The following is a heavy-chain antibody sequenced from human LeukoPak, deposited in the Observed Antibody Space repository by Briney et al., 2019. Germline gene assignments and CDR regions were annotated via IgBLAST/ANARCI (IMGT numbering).Heavy chain of an antibody. J-gene: IGHJ4*02. Sequence: PSETLSLTCTVSGDSLSIRGYYWSWIRQHPGKGLDWVGYIYYTGSTYYNPSLKSRVTIAVDTSKNQFSLQLSSVTAADTAVYYCARYLDSTGYLDYWGQGTLVTVSS. D-gene: IGHD3-22*01. CDR2: IYYTGST. CDR3: ARYLDSTGYLDY. CDR1: GDSLSIRGYY. V-gene: IGHV4-31*03.